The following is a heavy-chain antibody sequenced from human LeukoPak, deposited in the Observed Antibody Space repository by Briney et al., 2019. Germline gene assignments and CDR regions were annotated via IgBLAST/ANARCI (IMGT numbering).Heavy chain of an antibody. J-gene: IGHJ3*02. D-gene: IGHD2-21*02. Sequence: ASVTVSCMASGYTFTSYGISGVRQAPGQGREWMGWISAYNGNTNYAQKLQGRVTMTTDTSTSTAYMELRSLRSDDTAVYYCARDCGGDCEDAFDIWGQGTMVTVSS. CDR3: ARDCGGDCEDAFDI. CDR2: ISAYNGNT. CDR1: GYTFTSYG. V-gene: IGHV1-18*01.